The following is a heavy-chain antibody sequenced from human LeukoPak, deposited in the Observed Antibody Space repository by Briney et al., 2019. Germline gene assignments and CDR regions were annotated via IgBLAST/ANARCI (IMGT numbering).Heavy chain of an antibody. Sequence: AAVSLSCKASGSTFTGYYMHWVRQGPGQGLGWMWWINPNSGGTNNAQRFQGRVTMSRDTSISTAYMELSRLRSDDTAVYYCARSPMATTDYYDYYYYIDVWGKGTTVTVSS. D-gene: IGHD5-24*01. CDR2: INPNSGGT. CDR1: GSTFTGYY. CDR3: ARSPMATTDYYDYYYYIDV. J-gene: IGHJ6*03. V-gene: IGHV1-2*02.